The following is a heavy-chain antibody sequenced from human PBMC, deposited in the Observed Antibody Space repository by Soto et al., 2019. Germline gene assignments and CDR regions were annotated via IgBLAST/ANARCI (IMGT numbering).Heavy chain of an antibody. CDR2: INAGNGNT. CDR1: GYTFTNYA. D-gene: IGHD3-3*01. J-gene: IGHJ6*03. V-gene: IGHV1-3*01. Sequence: ASVKVSCKGSGYTFTNYAVHWVRQAPGQRLEWMGWINAGNGNTRFSQKFQGRVTITRDTSASTAYMELSSLRSEDTAVYYCARDGYYDFWSGYPRLSYYYSMDVWGKGTTVTVSS. CDR3: ARDGYYDFWSGYPRLSYYYSMDV.